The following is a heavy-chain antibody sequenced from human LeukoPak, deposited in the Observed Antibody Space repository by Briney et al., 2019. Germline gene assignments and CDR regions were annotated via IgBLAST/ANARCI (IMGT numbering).Heavy chain of an antibody. V-gene: IGHV3-11*01. CDR2: ISSSGSTI. CDR3: AKDSVGQLVGWFDP. CDR1: GFTFSDYY. J-gene: IGHJ5*02. Sequence: GGSLRLSCAASGFTFSDYYMSWIRQAPGKGLEWVSYISSSGSTIYYADSVKGRFTISRDNAKNSLYLQMNSLRAEDMALYYCAKDSVGQLVGWFDPWGQGTLVTVSS. D-gene: IGHD6-6*01.